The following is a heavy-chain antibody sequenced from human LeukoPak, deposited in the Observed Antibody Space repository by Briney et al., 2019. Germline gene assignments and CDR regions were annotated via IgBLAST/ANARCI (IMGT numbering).Heavy chain of an antibody. CDR2: IYTSGST. D-gene: IGHD5-18*01. J-gene: IGHJ6*03. Sequence: PSETLSLTCTVSGGSISSYHWSWIRQPAGKGLEWIGRIYTSGSTNYNPSLKSRVTMSVDTSKNQFSLKLSSVTAADTAVYYCARSGSGYSYGYRYYYYYYMDVWGKGTTVTVSS. CDR3: ARSGSGYSYGYRYYYYYYMDV. CDR1: GGSISSYH. V-gene: IGHV4-4*07.